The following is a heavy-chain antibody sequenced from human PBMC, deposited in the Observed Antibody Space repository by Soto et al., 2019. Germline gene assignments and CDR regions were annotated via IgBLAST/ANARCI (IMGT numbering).Heavy chain of an antibody. J-gene: IGHJ4*02. CDR2: INSDGSST. V-gene: IGHV3-74*01. Sequence: EVQLVESGGGLVQPGGSLRLSCAASGFAFSSYWMHWVRQAPGKGLVWVSRINSDGSSTSYADSVKGRFTVSRDNAKNTLYLQMYGLRGADTAVYYCSRDKMGATADYWGQGSLVTVSS. CDR3: SRDKMGATADY. D-gene: IGHD1-26*01. CDR1: GFAFSSYW.